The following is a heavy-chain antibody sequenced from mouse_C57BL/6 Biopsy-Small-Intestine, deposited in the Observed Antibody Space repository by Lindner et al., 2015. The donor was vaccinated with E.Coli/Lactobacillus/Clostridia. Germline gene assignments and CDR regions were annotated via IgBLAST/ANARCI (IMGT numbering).Heavy chain of an antibody. V-gene: IGHV1-52*01. CDR3: GRQGPLYAMDY. Sequence: VQLQESGAEMVRPGPSVKLSCKASGYTFTSYWIHWVKQRPGQGLEWIGRIDPSDSETHYSQKFKDKATLTVDKSSSTAYMQFNSLTSEDSAVYYCGRQGPLYAMDYWGQGTSLTVSS. J-gene: IGHJ4*01. CDR2: IDPSDSET. CDR1: GYTFTSYW. D-gene: IGHD3-3*01.